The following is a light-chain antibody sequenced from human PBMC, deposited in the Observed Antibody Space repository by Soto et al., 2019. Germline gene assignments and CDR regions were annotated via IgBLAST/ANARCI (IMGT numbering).Light chain of an antibody. CDR2: EDN. J-gene: IGLJ3*02. V-gene: IGLV6-57*04. CDR1: SGSIASNY. Sequence: NFMLTQPHSVAESQGRTVTISCTRSSGSIASNYVQWYQQRPGSAPTTVIYEDNQRPSGVPDRFSGSIDSSSNSASLTISGLTTEDEADYYCQSYDSSNCVFGGGTNLTVL. CDR3: QSYDSSNCV.